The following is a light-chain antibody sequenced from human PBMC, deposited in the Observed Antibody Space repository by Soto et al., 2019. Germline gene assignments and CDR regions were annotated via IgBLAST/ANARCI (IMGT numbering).Light chain of an antibody. CDR2: GAS. V-gene: IGKV3-15*01. CDR3: QQFNNWPPLT. J-gene: IGKJ4*01. CDR1: QSVSIN. Sequence: EIVMTQSPAALSVSPVESATLSCRASQSVSINLAWYQQKPGQGPRLLIYGASTRATGIPARFSGSGSGTEFTLTISSLQSEDFAVYYCQQFNNWPPLTFGGGTKVEIK.